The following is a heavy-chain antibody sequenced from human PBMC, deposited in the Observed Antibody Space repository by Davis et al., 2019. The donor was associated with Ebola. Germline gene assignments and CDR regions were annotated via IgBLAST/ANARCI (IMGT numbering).Heavy chain of an antibody. CDR3: ARDLGTVNDY. J-gene: IGHJ4*02. Sequence: AASVKVSCKASGYTFTSYAVSWVRQAPGQGLEWMGRIIPILGIANYAQKFQGRVTITADKSTSTAYMELSSLRSEDTAVYYCARDLGTVNDYWGQGTLVTVSS. CDR2: IIPILGIA. V-gene: IGHV1-69*04. CDR1: GYTFTSYA. D-gene: IGHD4-11*01.